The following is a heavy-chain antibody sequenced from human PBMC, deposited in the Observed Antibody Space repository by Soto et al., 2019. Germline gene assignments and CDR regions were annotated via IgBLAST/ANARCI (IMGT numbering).Heavy chain of an antibody. CDR3: ASFFFQAEDGIRDTVPVSAFLLNRSSDL. CDR2: IWYDLSNK. D-gene: IGHD2-15*01. Sequence: KGLEWVAVIWYDLSNKYYAASVKGRFTISRDNSKNTLYLQMNSLRAEDTAVYYCASFFFQAEDGIRDTVPVSAFLLNRSSDL. J-gene: IGHJ2*01. V-gene: IGHV3-33*01.